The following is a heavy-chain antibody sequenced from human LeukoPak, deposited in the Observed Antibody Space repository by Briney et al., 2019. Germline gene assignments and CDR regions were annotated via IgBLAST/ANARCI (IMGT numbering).Heavy chain of an antibody. CDR1: GYTFTNDG. V-gene: IGHV1-18*01. J-gene: IGHJ4*02. Sequence: ASVKVSCKASGYTFTNDGISWVRQAPGQGLEWMGWISAYNGNTNYAQKLQGRVTMTTDTSTGTAYMELRSLRSDDTAVYYCARDRGITMIVVGLFDYWGQGTLVTVSS. CDR3: ARDRGITMIVVGLFDY. D-gene: IGHD3-22*01. CDR2: ISAYNGNT.